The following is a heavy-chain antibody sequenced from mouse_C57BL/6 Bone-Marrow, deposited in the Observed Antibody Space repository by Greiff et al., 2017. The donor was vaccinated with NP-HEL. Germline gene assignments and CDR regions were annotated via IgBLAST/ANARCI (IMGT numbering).Heavy chain of an antibody. J-gene: IGHJ3*01. V-gene: IGHV1-39*01. CDR3: ARSRYYYGSTWFAY. CDR1: GYSFTDYN. CDR2: INPNYGTT. D-gene: IGHD1-1*01. Sequence: QLQESGPELVKPGASVKISCKASGYSFTDYNMNWVKQSNGKSLEWIGVINPNYGTTSYNQKFKGKATLTVDQSSSTAYMQLNSLTSEDSAVYYCARSRYYYGSTWFAYWGQGTLVTVSA.